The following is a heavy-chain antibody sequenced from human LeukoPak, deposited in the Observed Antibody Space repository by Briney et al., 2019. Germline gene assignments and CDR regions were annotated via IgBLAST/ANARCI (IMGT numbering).Heavy chain of an antibody. CDR2: IYHSGGT. CDR1: GGSISSSTNW. J-gene: IGHJ4*02. CDR3: ASFKGGYDFFSWAKNGGYYPYYFDY. V-gene: IGHV4-4*02. Sequence: PSETLSLTCAVSGGSISSSTNWWSWVRQPPGKGLEWIEEIYHSGGTNYNPSLKSRVTISVDKSKNQFSLKLSSVTAADTAVYYCASFKGGYDFFSWAKNGGYYPYYFDYWGQGTLVTVSS. D-gene: IGHD5-12*01.